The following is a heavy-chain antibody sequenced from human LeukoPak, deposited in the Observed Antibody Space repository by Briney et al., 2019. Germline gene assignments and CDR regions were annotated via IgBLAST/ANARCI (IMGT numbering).Heavy chain of an antibody. V-gene: IGHV3-21*01. CDR3: AREVYCSSTSCYLGGSEYFQH. D-gene: IGHD2-2*01. J-gene: IGHJ1*01. Sequence: GGSLRLSCAASGFTFSSYSMNWVRQAPGKGLEWVSSISSSSSYIYYADSVKGRFTISRDNAKNSLYLQMNSLRAEDTAVYYCAREVYCSSTSCYLGGSEYFQHWGQGILVTVSS. CDR2: ISSSSSYI. CDR1: GFTFSSYS.